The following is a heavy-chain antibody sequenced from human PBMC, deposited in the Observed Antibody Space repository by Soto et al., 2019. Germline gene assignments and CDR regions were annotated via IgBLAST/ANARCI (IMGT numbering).Heavy chain of an antibody. CDR3: ARWDSSGYPPY. J-gene: IGHJ4*02. CDR1: GFSFSVYS. D-gene: IGHD3-22*01. V-gene: IGHV3-21*01. Sequence: GGSLRLSCAGSGFSFSVYSMNWVRQAPGKGLEWVSCISSTSTYTFYADSVKGRFTISRDNAKKSVYLQMNSLRVEDTALYYCARWDSSGYPPYWGQGTLVTVPQ. CDR2: ISSTSTYT.